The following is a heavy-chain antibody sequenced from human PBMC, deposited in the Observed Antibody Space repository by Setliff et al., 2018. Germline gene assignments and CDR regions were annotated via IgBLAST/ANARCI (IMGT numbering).Heavy chain of an antibody. V-gene: IGHV4-34*01. CDR3: ARGFGVLLWFGDSYYFDY. J-gene: IGHJ4*02. CDR1: GGSFSGYY. Sequence: SETLSLTCAVYGGSFSGYYWSWIRQPPGKGLEWIGEINHSGSTNYNPSLKSRVTISVDTSKNQFSLKLSSVTAADTAVYYCARGFGVLLWFGDSYYFDYWGQGTLVTVSS. D-gene: IGHD3-10*01. CDR2: INHSGST.